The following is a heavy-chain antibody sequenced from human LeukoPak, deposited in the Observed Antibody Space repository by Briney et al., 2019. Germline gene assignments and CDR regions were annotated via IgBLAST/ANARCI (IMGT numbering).Heavy chain of an antibody. CDR1: GDSVSSSTYY. J-gene: IGHJ4*02. CDR3: ARSRLHPIIFDY. CDR2: INHSGST. V-gene: IGHV4-39*07. D-gene: IGHD5-24*01. Sequence: SETLSLTCTVSGDSVSSSTYYWDWIRQPPGKGLEWIGEINHSGSTNYNPSLKSRVTISVDTSKTQFSLKLSSVTAADTAVYYCARSRLHPIIFDYWGQGTLVTVSS.